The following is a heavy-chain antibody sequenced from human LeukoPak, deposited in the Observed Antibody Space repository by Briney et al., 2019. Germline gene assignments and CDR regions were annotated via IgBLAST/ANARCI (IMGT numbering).Heavy chain of an antibody. CDR1: GYSFTSYW. CDR3: ARGAYCSGGSCYSGNWFDP. D-gene: IGHD2-15*01. Sequence: GESLKISCKGSGYSFTSYWIGWVRQMPGKGLEWMGIIYPGDSDTRYSPSFQGQVTISADKSISTAYLQWSSLQASDTAMYYCARGAYCSGGSCYSGNWFDPWGQGTLVTVSS. V-gene: IGHV5-51*01. J-gene: IGHJ5*02. CDR2: IYPGDSDT.